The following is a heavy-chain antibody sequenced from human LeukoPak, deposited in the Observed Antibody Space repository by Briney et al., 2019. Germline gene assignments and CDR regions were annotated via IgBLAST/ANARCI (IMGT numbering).Heavy chain of an antibody. J-gene: IGHJ2*01. CDR2: ISSNGGST. CDR1: GFTFSSYA. Sequence: GGSLRLSCAASGFTFSSYAMHWVRQAPGKGLEYVSAISSNGGSTYYTNSVKGRFTISRDNSKNTLYLQMGSLRAEDMAVYYCARGQSGYSYGSYWYFDLWGRGTLVTVSS. CDR3: ARGQSGYSYGSYWYFDL. V-gene: IGHV3-64*01. D-gene: IGHD5-18*01.